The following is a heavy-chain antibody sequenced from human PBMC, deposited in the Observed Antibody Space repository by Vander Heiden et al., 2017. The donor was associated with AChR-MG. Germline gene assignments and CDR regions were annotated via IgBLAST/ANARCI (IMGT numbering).Heavy chain of an antibody. J-gene: IGHJ4*02. CDR2: IYYSGNT. Sequence: LQLQESGPGLVKPSEPLSLTCTVSGGSLSSNSYYWSWIRQPPGKGLEWIGSIYYSGNTYHNPSLKSRLTVSLDTSKNQFSLKLSSVTAADTAVYFCASYFYYDSNYFDFWGQGTLVTVSS. D-gene: IGHD3-22*01. V-gene: IGHV4-39*01. CDR1: GGSLSSNSYY. CDR3: ASYFYYDSNYFDF.